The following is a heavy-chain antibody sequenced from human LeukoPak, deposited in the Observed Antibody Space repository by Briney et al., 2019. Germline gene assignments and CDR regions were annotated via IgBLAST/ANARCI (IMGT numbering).Heavy chain of an antibody. CDR1: GFTFSSYA. Sequence: GGSLRLSCAASGFTFSSYAMHWVRQAPGRGLEWVAVISYDGSNKYYADSVKGRFTISRDNSKNTLYLQMNSLRAEDTAVYYCARDGSGGSYFDYWGQGTLVTVSS. V-gene: IGHV3-30*04. CDR2: ISYDGSNK. CDR3: ARDGSGGSYFDY. D-gene: IGHD3-16*01. J-gene: IGHJ4*02.